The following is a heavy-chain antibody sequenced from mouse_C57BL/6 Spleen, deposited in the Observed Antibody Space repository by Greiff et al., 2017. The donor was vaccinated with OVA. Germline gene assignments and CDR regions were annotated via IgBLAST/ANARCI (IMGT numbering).Heavy chain of an antibody. D-gene: IGHD2-1*01. CDR3: ARGGSYGNYVYY. CDR2: IDPSDSYT. J-gene: IGHJ2*01. V-gene: IGHV1-59*01. Sequence: QVQLQQPGAELVRPGTSVKLSCKASGYTFTSYWMHWVKQRPGQGLEWIGVIDPSDSYTNYNQKFKGKATLTVDTSSSTAYMQLISLTSEDAAVYYCARGGSYGNYVYYWGQGTTLTGPS. CDR1: GYTFTSYW.